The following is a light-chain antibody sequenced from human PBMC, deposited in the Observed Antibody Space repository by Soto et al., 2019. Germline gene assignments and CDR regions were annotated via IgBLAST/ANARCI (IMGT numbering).Light chain of an antibody. CDR3: KSYDSSLSGGV. V-gene: IGLV1-40*01. CDR1: SGNIGAYDD. CDR2: GDS. Sequence: QLVLTQPPSVSGAPGQSVTISCTGSSGNIGAYDDVHWYQQHPGTAPKLMIYGDSHRPSGVSTRFSGSRSGTSASLAITGLQAEDEADYYCKSYDSSLSGGVFGGGTKLTVL. J-gene: IGLJ3*02.